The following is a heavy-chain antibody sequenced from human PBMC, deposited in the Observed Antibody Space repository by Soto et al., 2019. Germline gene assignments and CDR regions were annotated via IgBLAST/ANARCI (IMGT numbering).Heavy chain of an antibody. Sequence: GGSLRLSCAASGFTFSSYGMHWVRQAPGKGLEWVAVIWYDGSNKYYADSVKGRFTISRDNSKNTLYLQMNSLRAEDTAVYYCAREGHYVDGIAARQIDYWGQGTLVTVSS. V-gene: IGHV3-33*01. J-gene: IGHJ4*02. CDR1: GFTFSSYG. D-gene: IGHD6-6*01. CDR2: IWYDGSNK. CDR3: AREGHYVDGIAARQIDY.